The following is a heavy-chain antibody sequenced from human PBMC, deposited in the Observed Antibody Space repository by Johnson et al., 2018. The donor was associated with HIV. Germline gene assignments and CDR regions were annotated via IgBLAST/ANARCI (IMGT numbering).Heavy chain of an antibody. V-gene: IGHV3-30*04. CDR2: ISYDGTNK. CDR3: AKGPWDLPHAFNI. Sequence: QVKLVQSGGGVVQPGRSLRLSCAASGFTFSSYAMHWVRQAPGKGLAWVAVISYDGTNKYYADSVKGRFTISRDISKNTLYLQMNSLRAEDTAVYYCAKGPWDLPHAFNIWGRGTMVIVSS. J-gene: IGHJ3*02. D-gene: IGHD1-26*01. CDR1: GFTFSSYA.